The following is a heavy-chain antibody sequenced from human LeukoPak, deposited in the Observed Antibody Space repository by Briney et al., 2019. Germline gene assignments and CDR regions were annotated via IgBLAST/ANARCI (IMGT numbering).Heavy chain of an antibody. CDR1: GGSISSYY. CDR2: INHSGST. V-gene: IGHV4-34*01. CDR3: ATQAEGSFDY. J-gene: IGHJ4*02. Sequence: SETLSLTCTVSGGSISSYYWSWIRQPPGKGLEWIGEINHSGSTNYNPSLKSRVTISVDASKNQFSLKLSSVTAADTAVYYCATQAEGSFDYWGQGTLVTVSS.